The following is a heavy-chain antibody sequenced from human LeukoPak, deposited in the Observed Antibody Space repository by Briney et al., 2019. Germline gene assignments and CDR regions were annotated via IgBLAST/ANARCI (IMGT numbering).Heavy chain of an antibody. Sequence: SETLSLTCAVSGGSISSGGYSWSWIRQPPGKGLEWIGYIYYSGSTYYNPSLKSRVTISVDTSKNQFSLKLSSVTAADTAVYYCARRNLYYYGSGNFIDPWGQGTLVTVSP. J-gene: IGHJ5*02. D-gene: IGHD3-10*01. CDR3: ARRNLYYYGSGNFIDP. CDR2: IYYSGST. CDR1: GGSISSGGYS. V-gene: IGHV4-30-4*07.